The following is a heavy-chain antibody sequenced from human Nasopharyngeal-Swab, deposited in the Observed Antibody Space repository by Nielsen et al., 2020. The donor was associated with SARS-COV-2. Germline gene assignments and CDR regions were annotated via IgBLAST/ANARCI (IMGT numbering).Heavy chain of an antibody. CDR1: GFTFSSYW. J-gene: IGHJ6*03. V-gene: IGHV3-7*01. CDR2: IKQDGSEK. CDR3: AGQTSNPYYYYYYMDV. Sequence: GGSLRLSCAASGFTFSSYWMSWVRQAPGKGLEWVANIKQDGSEKYYVDSVKGRFTISRDNAKNSLYLQMNSLRAEDTAVYYCAGQTSNPYYYYYYMDVWGKGTTVTVSS. D-gene: IGHD4-11*01.